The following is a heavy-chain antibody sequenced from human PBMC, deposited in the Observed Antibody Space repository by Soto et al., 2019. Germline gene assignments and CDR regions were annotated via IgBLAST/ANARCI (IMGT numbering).Heavy chain of an antibody. CDR1: GYTFSSYD. CDR3: ARRLSSSTYYYCLDV. D-gene: IGHD6-6*01. Sequence: QVQLVQSGAEVKKPGASVKVSCKASGYTFSSYDIIWVRQATGQGLEWMGWMNPNSGHAGFAQKFQGRVTLTRNTSISIAYMELSSLRSEDTAVYFCARRLSSSTYYYCLDVWGKGTTVTVSS. V-gene: IGHV1-8*01. CDR2: MNPNSGHA. J-gene: IGHJ6*03.